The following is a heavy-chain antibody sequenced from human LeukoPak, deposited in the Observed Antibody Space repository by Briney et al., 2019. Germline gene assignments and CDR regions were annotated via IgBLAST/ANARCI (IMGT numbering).Heavy chain of an antibody. CDR3: ARAGTVTTLAGFDY. J-gene: IGHJ4*02. CDR1: GGSISSGGYY. Sequence: SQTLSLTCTVSGGSISSGGYYWSWIRQHPGKGLEWIGYIYYSGSTYYNPSLKSRVTISVNTSKNQFSLKLSSVTAADTAVYYCARAGTVTTLAGFDYWGQGTLVTVSS. V-gene: IGHV4-31*03. D-gene: IGHD4-11*01. CDR2: IYYSGST.